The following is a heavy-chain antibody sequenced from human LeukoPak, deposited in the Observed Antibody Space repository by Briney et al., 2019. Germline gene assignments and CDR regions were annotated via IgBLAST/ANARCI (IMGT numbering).Heavy chain of an antibody. Sequence: GGSLRLSCAASGFAFSSYGMHWVRQAPGKGLKWVAFIRYDGSNKYYADSVKGRFTISRDNSKNTLYLQMNSLRAEDTAVYYCAQGRYCSSTSCYPLDYWGQGTLVTVSS. V-gene: IGHV3-30*02. D-gene: IGHD2-2*01. J-gene: IGHJ4*02. CDR3: AQGRYCSSTSCYPLDY. CDR2: IRYDGSNK. CDR1: GFAFSSYG.